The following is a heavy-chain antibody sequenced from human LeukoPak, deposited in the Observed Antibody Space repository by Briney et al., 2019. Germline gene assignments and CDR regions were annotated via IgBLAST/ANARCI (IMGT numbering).Heavy chain of an antibody. J-gene: IGHJ3*02. CDR3: ARGDSSGWYSHDAFDI. CDR2: IYYSGST. D-gene: IGHD6-19*01. V-gene: IGHV4-39*01. Sequence: SETLSLTCTVSGGSISSSSYYWGWIRQPPGKGLEWIGSIYYSGSTYYNPSLKSRVTISVDTSKNQFSLKLSSVTAADTAVYYCARGDSSGWYSHDAFDIWGQGTMVTVSS. CDR1: GGSISSSSYY.